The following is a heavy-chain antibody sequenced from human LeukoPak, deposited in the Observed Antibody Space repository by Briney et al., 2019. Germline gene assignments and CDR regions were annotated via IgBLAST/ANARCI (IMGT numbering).Heavy chain of an antibody. CDR2: MNPNSGNT. CDR1: GYTFTSYY. CDR3: ARSDAFDI. V-gene: IGHV1-8*03. J-gene: IGHJ3*02. Sequence: ASVKVSCKASGYTFTSYYMHWVRQATGQGLEWMGWMNPNSGNTGYAQKFQGRVTITRNTSISTVYMELSSLRSEDTAVYYCARSDAFDIWGQGTMVTVSS.